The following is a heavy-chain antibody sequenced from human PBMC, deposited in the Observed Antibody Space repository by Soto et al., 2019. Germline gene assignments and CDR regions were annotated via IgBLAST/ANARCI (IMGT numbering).Heavy chain of an antibody. CDR2: IYKSATT. D-gene: IGHD6-19*01. V-gene: IGHV4-39*01. J-gene: IGHJ4*02. Sequence: SETLSLTCSVSGGSISNLDYFWAWIRQPPGQALEYIGYIYKSATTYYNPSLKSRVTISVDTSKNQFSLKLSSVTDADTAVYYCASPPTGYSSGWYEYYFDYWGQGTLVTVSS. CDR3: ASPPTGYSSGWYEYYFDY. CDR1: GGSISNLDYF.